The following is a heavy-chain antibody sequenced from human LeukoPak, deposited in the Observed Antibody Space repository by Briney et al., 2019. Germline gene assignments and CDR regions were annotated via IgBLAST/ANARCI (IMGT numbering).Heavy chain of an antibody. Sequence: PGGSLRLSCSTSGFSLSSSGMGSVRQAPGWGLGWVEGIPYEGRNKDCADSVKGRFTIYSDNSKNTLYPQMNSLRAEDTAVYYCAKGTLLYGSGSYFRDYWGQGTLVTVSS. CDR2: IPYEGRNK. CDR1: GFSLSSSG. D-gene: IGHD3-10*01. J-gene: IGHJ4*02. CDR3: AKGTLLYGSGSYFRDY. V-gene: IGHV3-30*18.